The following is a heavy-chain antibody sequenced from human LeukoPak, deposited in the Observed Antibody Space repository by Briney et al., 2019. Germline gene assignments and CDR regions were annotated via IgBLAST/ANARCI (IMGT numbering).Heavy chain of an antibody. D-gene: IGHD6-6*01. CDR3: ARAGRPYSGSSWIDY. Sequence: ASVKVSCKASGYTFTGYYMHWVRQAPGQGLEWMGRINPNSGGTNYAQKFQGRVTMTRDTSISTAYMELSRLRSDDTAVYSCARAGRPYSGSSWIDYWGQGTLVTVSS. CDR1: GYTFTGYY. V-gene: IGHV1-2*06. CDR2: INPNSGGT. J-gene: IGHJ4*02.